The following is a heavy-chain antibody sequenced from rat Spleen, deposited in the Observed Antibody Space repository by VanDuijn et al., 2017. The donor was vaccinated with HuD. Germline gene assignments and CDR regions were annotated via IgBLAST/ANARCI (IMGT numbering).Heavy chain of an antibody. CDR1: GFTFSNYF. J-gene: IGHJ2*01. D-gene: IGHD1-9*01. CDR2: ISTGGGNT. CDR3: VRLGYGYNYYDY. V-gene: IGHV5-25*01. Sequence: EVQLVESGGGLVQPGRSMKLSCAASGFTFSNYFMAWVRQAPTKGLEWVASISTGGGNTYYRDSVKGRFTFSRDNAERTLYLQMDSLKSEDTATYYCVRLGYGYNYYDYWGQGVMVTVSS.